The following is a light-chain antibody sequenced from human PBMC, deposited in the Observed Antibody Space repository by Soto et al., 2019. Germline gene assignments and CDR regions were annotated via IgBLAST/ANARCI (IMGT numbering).Light chain of an antibody. CDR2: GAS. J-gene: IGKJ5*01. CDR1: QSVSSSY. CDR3: QQRSNWPWT. Sequence: EIVLTQSPGTLSLSPWEIATLSCRASQSVSSSYLAWYQQKPGQAPRLLIYGASTRATGIPARFSGSESGTDFTLTISSLEPEDFAVYYCQQRSNWPWTFGQGTRLEIK. V-gene: IGKV3D-20*02.